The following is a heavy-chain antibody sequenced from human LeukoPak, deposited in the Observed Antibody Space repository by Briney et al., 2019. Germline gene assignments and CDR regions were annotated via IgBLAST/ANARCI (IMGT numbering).Heavy chain of an antibody. CDR1: GGSFSGYY. Sequence: SETLSLTCAVYGGSFSGYYWSWIRQPPGKGLEWIGEINHSGSTNYNPSLKSRVTISVDTSKNQFSLKLSSLTAADTAVYYCARDQYYARYGMDVWGQGTTVTVSS. V-gene: IGHV4-34*01. CDR2: INHSGST. CDR3: ARDQYYARYGMDV. J-gene: IGHJ6*02. D-gene: IGHD3-3*01.